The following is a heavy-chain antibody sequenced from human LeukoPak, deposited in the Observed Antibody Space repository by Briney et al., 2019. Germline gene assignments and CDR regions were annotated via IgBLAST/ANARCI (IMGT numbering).Heavy chain of an antibody. Sequence: SETLSLTCTVSGGSISSYYWGWIRQPPGKGLEWIGYIYYSGSTNYNPSLKSRVTISVDTSKNQFSLKLSSVTAADTAVYYCAGRYSSSWYGLGFDPWGQGTLVTVSS. CDR2: IYYSGST. CDR3: AGRYSSSWYGLGFDP. J-gene: IGHJ5*02. CDR1: GGSISSYY. V-gene: IGHV4-59*08. D-gene: IGHD6-13*01.